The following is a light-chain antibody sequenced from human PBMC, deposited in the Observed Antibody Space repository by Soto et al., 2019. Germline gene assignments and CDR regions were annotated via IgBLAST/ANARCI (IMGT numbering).Light chain of an antibody. CDR3: QHYGRSSAT. CDR2: GAS. CDR1: QSVSSN. V-gene: IGKV3-20*01. J-gene: IGKJ1*01. Sequence: IVLTQSPGTLSVSPGDRATLSCRASQSVSSNLAWYRQTPGQAPRLLIYGASTRATDTPPRFSGTGSGRNFNLTISSVEPADFAVYFCQHYGRSSATFGQGTQVEV.